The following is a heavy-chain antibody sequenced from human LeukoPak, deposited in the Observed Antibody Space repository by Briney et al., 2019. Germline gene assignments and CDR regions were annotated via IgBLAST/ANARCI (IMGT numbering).Heavy chain of an antibody. D-gene: IGHD6-6*01. Sequence: ASVKVSCTVSGYTLTELSMHWVRQAPGKGLEWMGGFDPEDGETIYAQKFQGRVTMTEDTSTDTAYMELSSLTSEDTAVYYCATASFEYSSSSWRFYFDYWGQGTLVTVSP. CDR2: FDPEDGET. J-gene: IGHJ4*02. CDR3: ATASFEYSSSSWRFYFDY. V-gene: IGHV1-24*01. CDR1: GYTLTELS.